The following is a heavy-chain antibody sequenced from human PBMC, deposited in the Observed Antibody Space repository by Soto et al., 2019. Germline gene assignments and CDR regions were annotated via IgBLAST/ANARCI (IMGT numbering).Heavy chain of an antibody. CDR1: GYTFTGYY. D-gene: IGHD2-2*01. CDR2: INPNSGGT. CDR3: ARSGSTSCYAFHCWFDP. Sequence: ASVKVSCKASGYTFTGYYMHWVRQAPGQGLEWMGWINPNSGGTNYAQKFQGRVTITADESTSTAYMELSSLRSEDTAVYYCARSGSTSCYAFHCWFDPWGQGTLVTLSS. J-gene: IGHJ5*02. V-gene: IGHV1-2*02.